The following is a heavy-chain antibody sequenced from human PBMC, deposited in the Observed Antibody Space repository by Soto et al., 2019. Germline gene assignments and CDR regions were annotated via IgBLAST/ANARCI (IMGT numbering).Heavy chain of an antibody. CDR3: ARGRGGSYPYYYYYYGMDV. J-gene: IGHJ6*02. D-gene: IGHD1-26*01. CDR2: INHSGST. CDR1: GGSFSGYY. V-gene: IGHV4-34*01. Sequence: KPSETLSLTCAVYGGSFSGYYWSWIRQPPGKGLEWIGEINHSGSTNYNPSLKSRVTISVDTSKNQFSLKLSSVTAADTAVYYCARGRGGSYPYYYYYYGMDVWGQGTTVTVSS.